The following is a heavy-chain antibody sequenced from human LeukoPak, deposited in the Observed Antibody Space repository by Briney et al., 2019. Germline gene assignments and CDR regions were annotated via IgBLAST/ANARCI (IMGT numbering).Heavy chain of an antibody. J-gene: IGHJ4*02. CDR3: ARGSPGATPPFFDY. V-gene: IGHV4-39*07. CDR2: MYHNGST. D-gene: IGHD1-26*01. Sequence: SETLSLTCTVSGGSISSISYYWGWIRQPPGKGLEWIGSMYHNGSTYYNPSLKSRVTISVDTSKNQFSLKLSSVTAADTAVYYCARGSPGATPPFFDYWGQGTLVTVSS. CDR1: GGSISSISYY.